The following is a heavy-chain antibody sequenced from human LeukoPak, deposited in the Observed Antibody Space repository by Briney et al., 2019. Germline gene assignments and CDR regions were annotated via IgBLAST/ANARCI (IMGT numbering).Heavy chain of an antibody. D-gene: IGHD5/OR15-5a*01. V-gene: IGHV3-23*01. CDR1: GFTFSSYV. CDR2: ISGSGGAT. CDR3: AKRARVSTSSGLLGGFDC. Sequence: GGSLRLSCAASGFTFSSYVMSWVRQAPGKGLEWVSTISGSGGATFSADSVKGRFTISRDNSKDTLFLQMNSLRAEDTAAYYCAKRARVSTSSGLLGGFDCWGQGTLVTVSS. J-gene: IGHJ4*02.